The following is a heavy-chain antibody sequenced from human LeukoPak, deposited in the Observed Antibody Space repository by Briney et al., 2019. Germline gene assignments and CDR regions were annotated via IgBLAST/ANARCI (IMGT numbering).Heavy chain of an antibody. Sequence: PGGSLRLSCAASGFTFSSYSMNWVRQVPGKGLEWVAVISYDAKSNYHVDSVKGRFTISRDNAKNSLYLQMNSLRAEDTAVYYCFGTPKDILTGYYRIGAFDIWGQGTMVTVSS. CDR1: GFTFSSYS. D-gene: IGHD3-9*01. CDR2: ISYDAKSN. J-gene: IGHJ3*02. V-gene: IGHV3-30*03. CDR3: FGTPKDILTGYYRIGAFDI.